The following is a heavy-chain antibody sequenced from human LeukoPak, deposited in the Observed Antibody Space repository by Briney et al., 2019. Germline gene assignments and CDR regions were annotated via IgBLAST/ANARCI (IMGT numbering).Heavy chain of an antibody. CDR2: IYPGDSDT. V-gene: IGHV5-51*01. Sequence: GESLQISCKGSGYSFTSYWIGWVRQMPGKGLEWMGIIYPGDSDTRYSPSFQGQVTISADKSISTAYLQWSSLKASDTAMYYCARVGRVDYGDPIPEFDYWGQGTLVTVSS. CDR3: ARVGRVDYGDPIPEFDY. J-gene: IGHJ4*02. CDR1: GYSFTSYW. D-gene: IGHD4-17*01.